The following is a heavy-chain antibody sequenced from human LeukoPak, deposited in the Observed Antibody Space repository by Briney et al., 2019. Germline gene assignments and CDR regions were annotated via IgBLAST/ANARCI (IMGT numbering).Heavy chain of an antibody. CDR1: GFTFSNAW. V-gene: IGHV3-15*01. CDR3: TTDRITMIVVVIEYFQH. D-gene: IGHD3-22*01. J-gene: IGHJ1*01. CDR2: IKSKTDGGTT. Sequence: GGSLRLSCAASGFTFSNAWMSWVRQAPGKGLEWVGRIKSKTDGGTTDYAAPVKGRFTISRDDSKNTLYLQMNSLKTEDTAVYYCTTDRITMIVVVIEYFQHWGQGALVTASS.